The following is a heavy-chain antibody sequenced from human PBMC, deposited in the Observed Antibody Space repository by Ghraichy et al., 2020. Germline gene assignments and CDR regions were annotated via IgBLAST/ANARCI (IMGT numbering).Heavy chain of an antibody. Sequence: GGSLRLSCAASGFSFSSYAMHWVRQAPGKGLEWVAIMSFDGNNKYSADSVKGRFTISRDNSKNTLYLQMNSLRTEDTAVYFCAKDDSSGYFNQKSTLDYWGQGTLVTVSS. CDR2: MSFDGNNK. CDR1: GFSFSSYA. D-gene: IGHD3-22*01. J-gene: IGHJ4*02. V-gene: IGHV3-30-3*01. CDR3: AKDDSSGYFNQKSTLDY.